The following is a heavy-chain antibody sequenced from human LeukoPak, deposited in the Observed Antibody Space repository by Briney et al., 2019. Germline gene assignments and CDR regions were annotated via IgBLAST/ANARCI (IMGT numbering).Heavy chain of an antibody. Sequence: PGGSLRLSCAASGFTFSSYSMNWVRQAPGKGLEWVGFIRSKAYGGTTEYAASVKGRFTISRDDSKSIAYLQMNSLKTEDTAVYYCISAYSSGSIFDYWGQGTLVTVSS. CDR1: GFTFSSYS. J-gene: IGHJ4*02. V-gene: IGHV3-49*04. CDR2: IRSKAYGGTT. D-gene: IGHD6-19*01. CDR3: ISAYSSGSIFDY.